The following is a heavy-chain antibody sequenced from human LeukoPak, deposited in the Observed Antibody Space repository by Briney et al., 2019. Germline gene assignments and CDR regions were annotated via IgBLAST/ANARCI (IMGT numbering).Heavy chain of an antibody. CDR2: LYPGDSDT. Sequence: GESLKISCKGSRYSFTSYWIGWVRQMPGKGLEWIGILYPGDSDTRYTPSFQGQVTISADNSIRTAYLQWSSLKASDTAMYYCARGVGVPPHFDYWGQGTLVTVSS. CDR3: ARGVGVPPHFDY. D-gene: IGHD2-21*01. J-gene: IGHJ4*02. V-gene: IGHV5-51*01. CDR1: RYSFTSYW.